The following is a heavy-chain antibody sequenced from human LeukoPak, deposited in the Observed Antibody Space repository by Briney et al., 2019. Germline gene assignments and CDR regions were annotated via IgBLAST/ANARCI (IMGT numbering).Heavy chain of an antibody. CDR1: GYTFTSYG. CDR3: ARVPNLTGDPRNFDY. CDR2: ISVYNGNT. Sequence: ASVKVSFKASGYTFTSYGISWVRQAPGQGLEWMGWISVYNGNTNYAQKLQGRVTMTTDTSTSTAYMELRSLRPDDTAVYYCARVPNLTGDPRNFDYWGQGTLVTVSS. V-gene: IGHV1-18*01. D-gene: IGHD7-27*01. J-gene: IGHJ4*02.